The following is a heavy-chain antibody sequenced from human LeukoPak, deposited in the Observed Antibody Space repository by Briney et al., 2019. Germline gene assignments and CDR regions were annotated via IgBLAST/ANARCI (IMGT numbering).Heavy chain of an antibody. Sequence: GGSLRLSCAASGFTFSSYAMSWVRQAPGKGLEWVSAISGSGGSTYYADSVKGRFTISRDNSKNTLYLQMNSLRAEDTAVYYCAKDMTYYDFWSGQGDAFDIRGQGTMVTVSS. J-gene: IGHJ3*02. D-gene: IGHD3-3*01. CDR3: AKDMTYYDFWSGQGDAFDI. V-gene: IGHV3-23*01. CDR1: GFTFSSYA. CDR2: ISGSGGST.